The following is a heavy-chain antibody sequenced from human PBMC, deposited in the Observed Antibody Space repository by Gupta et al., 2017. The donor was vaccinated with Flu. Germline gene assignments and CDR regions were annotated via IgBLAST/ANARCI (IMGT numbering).Heavy chain of an antibody. D-gene: IGHD1-7*01. Sequence: QVQLEQSGAEVKKPGASVMVSCTASEYTFTDYYIHWVRLAPGQGLEWMGRSNPNRGGTNFAQKCQGRVTMTRDTSISKAYMVLNGLRSDDTAVYFCARETGNTGHYYLDYWGQGTLVTVSS. CDR1: EYTFTDYY. V-gene: IGHV1-2*06. CDR2: SNPNRGGT. CDR3: ARETGNTGHYYLDY. J-gene: IGHJ4*02.